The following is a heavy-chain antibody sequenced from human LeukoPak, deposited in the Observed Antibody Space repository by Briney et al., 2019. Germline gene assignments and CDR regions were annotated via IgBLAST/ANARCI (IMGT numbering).Heavy chain of an antibody. CDR2: IYNSGST. CDR1: GGSISSYY. CDR3: ARAKTSYCSSTSCYAVGDYYYYLYMDV. V-gene: IGHV4-4*07. Sequence: SETLSLTCTVSGGSISSYYWSWIRQPAGKGLEWIGRIYNSGSTNYNPSLKSRVTISVDTSKNQFSLKLSSVTAADTAVYYCARAKTSYCSSTSCYAVGDYYYYLYMDVWGKGTTVTFSS. D-gene: IGHD2-2*01. J-gene: IGHJ6*03.